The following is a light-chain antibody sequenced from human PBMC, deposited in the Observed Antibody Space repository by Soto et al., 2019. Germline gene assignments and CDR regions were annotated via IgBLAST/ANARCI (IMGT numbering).Light chain of an antibody. V-gene: IGKV1-5*01. CDR3: QQYNSYSRYT. J-gene: IGKJ2*01. Sequence: DIQMTQSPSPLSASVGDRVTITCRASQSISSCVAWYQQKPGKAPKLLIYDASSLESGVPSRFSGSGSGTEFTLTISSLQPDDFATYYCQQYNSYSRYTFGQGTKLEIK. CDR2: DAS. CDR1: QSISSC.